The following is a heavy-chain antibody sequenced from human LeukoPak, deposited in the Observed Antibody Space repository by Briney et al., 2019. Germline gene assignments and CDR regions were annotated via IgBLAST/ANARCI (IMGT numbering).Heavy chain of an antibody. CDR2: IHFTGTT. CDR3: ARGGWSLDF. Sequence: SETLSLTCAVSGGSITGLYWSWFRQPPGKRLEWVGYIHFTGTTNYNPSLKSRVTMLVDTPKNQFSLKLTSVTTADTAVYYCARGGWSLDFWGPGTLVTVSS. D-gene: IGHD3-16*01. CDR1: GGSITGLY. V-gene: IGHV4-59*11. J-gene: IGHJ4*02.